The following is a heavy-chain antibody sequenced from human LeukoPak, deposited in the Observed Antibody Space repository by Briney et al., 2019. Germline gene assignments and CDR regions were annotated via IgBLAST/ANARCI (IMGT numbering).Heavy chain of an antibody. J-gene: IGHJ6*02. Sequence: GGSLRLSCAASGFTFSSYWMHWVRQAPGKGLVWVSRINSDGSSTSYADSVKGRFTISRDNSKNTLYLQMNSLRAEDTAVYYCARDRSGSTYYYYGMDVWGQGTTVTVSS. D-gene: IGHD3-10*01. CDR2: INSDGSST. V-gene: IGHV3-74*01. CDR3: ARDRSGSTYYYYGMDV. CDR1: GFTFSSYW.